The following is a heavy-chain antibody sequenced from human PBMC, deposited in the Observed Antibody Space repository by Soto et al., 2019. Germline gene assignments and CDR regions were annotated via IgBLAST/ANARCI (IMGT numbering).Heavy chain of an antibody. J-gene: IGHJ5*02. CDR2: ISAYNGNT. V-gene: IGHV1-18*01. CDR3: ARAEALRWINWFDP. D-gene: IGHD4-17*01. Sequence: ASVKVSCKASGYTFTNYGISWVRQAPGQGLEWMGWISAYNGNTNYAQKLQGRVTMTTDTSTSTAYMELRSLRSDDTAVYYCARAEALRWINWFDPWGQGTLVTVSS. CDR1: GYTFTNYG.